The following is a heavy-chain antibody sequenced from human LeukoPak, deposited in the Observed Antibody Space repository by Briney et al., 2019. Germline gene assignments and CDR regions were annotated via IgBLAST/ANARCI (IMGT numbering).Heavy chain of an antibody. CDR2: IIPIFGTA. Sequence: SVKVTCKASGGTFSSYAISWVRQAPGQGLEWMGGIIPIFGTANYAQKFQGRVTITADKSTSTAYMELSSLRSEDTAVYYCARDRMVRGVLYYYYYMDVWGKGTTVTVSS. J-gene: IGHJ6*03. V-gene: IGHV1-69*06. CDR3: ARDRMVRGVLYYYYYMDV. D-gene: IGHD3-10*01. CDR1: GGTFSSYA.